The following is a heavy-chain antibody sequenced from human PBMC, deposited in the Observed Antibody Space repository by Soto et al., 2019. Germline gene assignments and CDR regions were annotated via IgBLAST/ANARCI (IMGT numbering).Heavy chain of an antibody. CDR3: AVIFGVVMPQTRHYGMDV. CDR1: GGTFSSYA. Sequence: QVQLVQSGAEVKKPGSSVKVSCKASGGTFSSYAISWVRQAPGQGLEWMGGFIPIFGTANYALKFQGRVTITADESTSTAYMELRSLRSEDTAVYCCAVIFGVVMPQTRHYGMDVWGQGTTVTGSS. CDR2: FIPIFGTA. J-gene: IGHJ6*02. V-gene: IGHV1-69*01. D-gene: IGHD3-3*01.